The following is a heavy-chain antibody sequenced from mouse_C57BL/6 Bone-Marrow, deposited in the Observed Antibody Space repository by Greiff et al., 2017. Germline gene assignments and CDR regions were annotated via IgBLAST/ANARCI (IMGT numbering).Heavy chain of an antibody. CDR1: GFTFSSYG. J-gene: IGHJ3*01. Sequence: EVQVVESGGDLVKPGGSLKLSCAASGFTFSSYGMSWVRQTPDKRLGWVATISSGGSYTYYPDSVKGRFTISRDNAKNTLYLQMRSLKSEDTAMYYCARGPTVEKAYWGQGTLVTVSA. D-gene: IGHD1-1*01. V-gene: IGHV5-6*01. CDR3: ARGPTVEKAY. CDR2: ISSGGSYT.